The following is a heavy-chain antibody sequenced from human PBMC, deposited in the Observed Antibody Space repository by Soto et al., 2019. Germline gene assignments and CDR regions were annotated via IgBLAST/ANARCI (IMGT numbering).Heavy chain of an antibody. J-gene: IGHJ2*01. CDR3: ARVHSSSSYRYWYFDL. D-gene: IGHD6-6*01. V-gene: IGHV3-48*01. CDR1: GFTFSSYS. Sequence: GGSLRLSCAASGFTFSSYSMNWVRQAPGKGLEWVSYISSSSSTIYYADSVKGRFTISRDNAKNSLYLQMNSLRAEDTAVYYCARVHSSSSYRYWYFDLWGRGTLVTVSS. CDR2: ISSSSSTI.